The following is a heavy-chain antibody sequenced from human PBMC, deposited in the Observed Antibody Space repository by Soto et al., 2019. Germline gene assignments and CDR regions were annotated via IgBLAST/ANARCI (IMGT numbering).Heavy chain of an antibody. Sequence: PGESLKISSKASGGRFATTWIGWVRQTPGKGLEWMGIIYPGDFDTKYSPSFEGHVTMSVDTSISTAYLKWSSLKASDTATYYCAKIMAGSHYYYYGMDVWGPGTTVTVSS. CDR1: GGRFATTW. CDR2: IYPGDFDT. V-gene: IGHV5-51*01. CDR3: AKIMAGSHYYYYGMDV. J-gene: IGHJ6*02. D-gene: IGHD3-16*01.